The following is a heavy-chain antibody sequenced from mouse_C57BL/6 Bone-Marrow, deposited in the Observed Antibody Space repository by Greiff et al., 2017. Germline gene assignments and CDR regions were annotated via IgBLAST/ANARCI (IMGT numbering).Heavy chain of an antibody. CDR2: IDPSDSYT. V-gene: IGHV1-69*01. D-gene: IGHD1-1*01. J-gene: IGHJ2*01. Sequence: QVQLQQPGAELVMPGASVKLSCKASGYTFTSYWMHWVKQRPGQGLEWIGEIDPSDSYTHYNQKFQGKSTLTVDKYSSTAYMQLSSLTSEDSAVYYCARSTVVATDYFDYWGQGTTLTVSS. CDR3: ARSTVVATDYFDY. CDR1: GYTFTSYW.